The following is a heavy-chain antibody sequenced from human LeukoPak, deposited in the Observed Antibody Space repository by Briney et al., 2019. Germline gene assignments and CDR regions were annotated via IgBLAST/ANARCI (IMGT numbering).Heavy chain of an antibody. J-gene: IGHJ6*03. V-gene: IGHV4-34*01. CDR2: INHSGST. CDR3: AGFPRYFDWSLGTYYYYYYMDV. D-gene: IGHD3-9*01. CDR1: GGSFSGYY. Sequence: SETLSLTCAVYGGSFSGYYRSWIRQPPGKGLEWIGEINHSGSTNYNPSLKSRVTISVDTSKNQFSLKLSSVTAADTAVYYCAGFPRYFDWSLGTYYYYYYMDVWGKGTTVTISS.